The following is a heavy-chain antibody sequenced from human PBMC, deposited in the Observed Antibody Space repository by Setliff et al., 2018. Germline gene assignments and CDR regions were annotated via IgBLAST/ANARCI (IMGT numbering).Heavy chain of an antibody. V-gene: IGHV3-66*01. CDR2: IYTGGST. CDR1: GFTFNAYA. Sequence: GGSLRLSCAASGFTFNAYAMTWVRQAPGKGLELVSVIYTGGSTYYADSVKGRFTISRDDSNNTLYLQMKSLRAEDTAVYYCSGCGYGQYYAMDVWGQGTTVTVSS. J-gene: IGHJ6*02. D-gene: IGHD5-12*01. CDR3: SGCGYGQYYAMDV.